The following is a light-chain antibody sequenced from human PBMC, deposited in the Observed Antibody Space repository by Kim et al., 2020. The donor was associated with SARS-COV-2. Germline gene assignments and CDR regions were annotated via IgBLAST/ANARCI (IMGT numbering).Light chain of an antibody. Sequence: GQSVTISCTGTSSDVGGYNYVSWYQPHPGTAPKLMIYEVSKRPSGVPDRFSGSKSGNTASLTVSGHQAEDEADYYCSSYAGSNTVVFGGGTQLTVL. V-gene: IGLV2-8*01. CDR3: SSYAGSNTVV. CDR2: EVS. J-gene: IGLJ2*01. CDR1: SSDVGGYNY.